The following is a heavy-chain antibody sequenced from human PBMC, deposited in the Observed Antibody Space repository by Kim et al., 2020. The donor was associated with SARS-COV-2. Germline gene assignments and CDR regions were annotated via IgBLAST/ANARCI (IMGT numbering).Heavy chain of an antibody. CDR3: ARAPGYCSGGSCYRRAADY. Sequence: ASVKVSCKASGYTFTSYDINWVRQATGQGLEWMGWMNPNSGNTGYAQKFQGRVTMTRNTSISTAYMELSSLRSEDTAVYYCARAPGYCSGGSCYRRAADYWGQGTLVTVSS. D-gene: IGHD2-15*01. CDR2: MNPNSGNT. J-gene: IGHJ4*02. CDR1: GYTFTSYD. V-gene: IGHV1-8*01.